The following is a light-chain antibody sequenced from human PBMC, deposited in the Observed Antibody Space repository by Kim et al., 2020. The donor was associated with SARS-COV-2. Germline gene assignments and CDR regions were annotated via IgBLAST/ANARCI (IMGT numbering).Light chain of an antibody. CDR3: QAYDSNSGV. CDR1: PSNVGTDFD. CDR2: ANT. Sequence: PRQTGTISCTRNPSNVGTDFDVHWYQQIPGTAPKVLIYANTNRPSGVPDRFSGSKSGTSASLTITGLQTDDEAHYYCQAYDSNSGVFGGGTQLTVL. V-gene: IGLV1-40*01. J-gene: IGLJ3*02.